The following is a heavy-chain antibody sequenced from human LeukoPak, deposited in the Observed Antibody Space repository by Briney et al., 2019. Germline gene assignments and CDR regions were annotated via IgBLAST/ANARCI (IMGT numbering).Heavy chain of an antibody. D-gene: IGHD3-3*01. CDR2: IIPIFGTA. V-gene: IGHV1-69*13. Sequence: ASVKVSCKASGGTFSSYAISWVRQAPGQGLEWMGGIIPIFGTANYAQKFQGRVTITADESTSTAYMELSSLRSEDTAVYYCAGGERGYDFWSGYSWGYYYGMDVWGQGTTVTVSS. CDR3: AGGERGYDFWSGYSWGYYYGMDV. CDR1: GGTFSSYA. J-gene: IGHJ6*02.